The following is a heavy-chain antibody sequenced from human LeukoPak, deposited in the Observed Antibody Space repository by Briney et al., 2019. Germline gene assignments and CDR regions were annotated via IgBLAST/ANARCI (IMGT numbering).Heavy chain of an antibody. CDR3: AKAMDSGWYDRVYYFDY. Sequence: GGSLRLSCAASGFTFSSYAMSWVRQAPGEGLEWVSAISGSGGSTYYADSVKGRFTISRDNSKNTLYLQTNSLRAEDTAVYYCAKAMDSGWYDRVYYFDYWGQGTLVTVSS. CDR2: ISGSGGST. J-gene: IGHJ4*02. V-gene: IGHV3-23*01. D-gene: IGHD6-19*01. CDR1: GFTFSSYA.